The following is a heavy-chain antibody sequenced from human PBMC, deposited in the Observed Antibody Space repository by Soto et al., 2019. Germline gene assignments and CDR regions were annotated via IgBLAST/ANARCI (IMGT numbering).Heavy chain of an antibody. D-gene: IGHD2-2*01. Sequence: GGSLRLSCAASGFTFSSYAMSWVRQAPGKGLEWVSAISGSGGSTYYADSVKGRFTISRDNSKNTLYLQMNSLRAEDTAVYYCARGHCSSTSCYGMGYYYYYYMDVWGKGTMVTVSS. V-gene: IGHV3-23*01. J-gene: IGHJ6*03. CDR3: ARGHCSSTSCYGMGYYYYYYMDV. CDR2: ISGSGGST. CDR1: GFTFSSYA.